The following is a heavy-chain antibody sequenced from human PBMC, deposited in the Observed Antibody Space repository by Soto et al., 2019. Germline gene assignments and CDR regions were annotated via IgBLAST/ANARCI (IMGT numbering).Heavy chain of an antibody. CDR3: ARFHEYGNYVTWFDP. CDR1: GYTFTSYA. CDR2: INAGNGNT. J-gene: IGHJ5*02. D-gene: IGHD4-17*01. V-gene: IGHV1-3*01. Sequence: VASVKVSCKASGYTFTSYAMHWVRQAPGQSLEWMGWINAGNGNTKYSQKFQGRVTITRDTSASTAYMELGSLRSEDTAVYYCARFHEYGNYVTWFDPWGQGTLVTVSS.